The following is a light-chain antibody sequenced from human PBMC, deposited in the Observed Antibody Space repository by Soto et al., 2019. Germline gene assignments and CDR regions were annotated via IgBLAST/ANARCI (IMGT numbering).Light chain of an antibody. CDR3: SSYTISNTLPFV. CDR2: EVT. V-gene: IGLV2-14*01. Sequence: QSALTQPASVSGSPGQSITISCTGARRDVGGYNYVSWYQQYPGKSSKLLIYEVTHRPSGVSNRFSGSKSGNTASLTISGLQAEDEADYHCSSYTISNTLPFVFGTGTKVTVL. CDR1: RRDVGGYNY. J-gene: IGLJ1*01.